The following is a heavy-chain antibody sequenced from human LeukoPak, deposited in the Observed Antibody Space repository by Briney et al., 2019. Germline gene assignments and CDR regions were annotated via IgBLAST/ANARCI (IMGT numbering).Heavy chain of an antibody. D-gene: IGHD3-22*01. CDR1: GGSISSSSYY. CDR3: ARRGVVAPYNWFDP. V-gene: IGHV4-39*01. CDR2: IYYSGST. Sequence: SETLSLTCTVSGGSISSSSYYWGWIRQPPGKGLEWIGSIYYSGSTYYNPSLKSRVTISVDTSKIQFSLKLSSVTAADTAVYYCARRGVVAPYNWFDPWGQGTLVTVSS. J-gene: IGHJ5*02.